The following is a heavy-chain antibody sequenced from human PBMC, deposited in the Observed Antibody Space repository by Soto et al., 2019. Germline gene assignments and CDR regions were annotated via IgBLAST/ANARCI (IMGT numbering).Heavy chain of an antibody. V-gene: IGHV4-34*01. J-gene: IGHJ4*02. CDR2: INHSGST. CDR3: ARVEAGTRDGSGSYEDY. D-gene: IGHD3-10*01. CDR1: GGSFSGYY. Sequence: QVQLQQWGAGLLKPSETLSLTCAVYGGSFSGYYWSWIRQPPGKGLEWIGEINHSGSTNYNPSLKSRVTISVDTSKNQFSLKLSSVTAADTAVYYCARVEAGTRDGSGSYEDYWGQGTLVTVSS.